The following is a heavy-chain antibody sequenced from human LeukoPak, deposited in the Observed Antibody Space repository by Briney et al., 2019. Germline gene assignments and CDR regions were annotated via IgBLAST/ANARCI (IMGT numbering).Heavy chain of an antibody. CDR3: ARGPRVGEDYYDSSGYSYYFDY. J-gene: IGHJ4*02. Sequence: ASVKVPCKASGYTFTGYYMHWVRQAPGQGLEWMGWINPNSGGTNYAQKFQGRVTMTRDTSISTAYMELSRLRSDDTAVYYCARGPRVGEDYYDSSGYSYYFDYWGQGTLVTVSS. CDR1: GYTFTGYY. V-gene: IGHV1-2*02. CDR2: INPNSGGT. D-gene: IGHD3-22*01.